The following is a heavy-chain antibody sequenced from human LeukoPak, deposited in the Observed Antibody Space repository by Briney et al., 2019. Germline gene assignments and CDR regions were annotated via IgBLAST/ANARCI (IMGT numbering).Heavy chain of an antibody. J-gene: IGHJ4*02. D-gene: IGHD6-19*01. CDR2: IVPTGFDG. V-gene: IGHV3-21*01. CDR1: GLTFSTYA. Sequence: PGGSVRLSCTTSGLTFSTYAFNWVRQAPGQGLEWVACIVPTGFDGYHAKSIKGRFTIPTDDATNLPYLHMHSLRAEDTAVYYCATGTSGVHYDYWGQGTLLTVSS. CDR3: ATGTSGVHYDY.